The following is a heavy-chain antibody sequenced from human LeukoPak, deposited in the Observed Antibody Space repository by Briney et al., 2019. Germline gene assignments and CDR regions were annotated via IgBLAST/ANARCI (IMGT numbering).Heavy chain of an antibody. D-gene: IGHD2-2*01. Sequence: SETLSLTCTVSGGSISSSSYYWGWIRQPPGKGLEWIGSIYYSGSTYYNPSLKSRVTISVDTSKNQFSLKLSSVTAADTAVYYCARHRNIVVVPAASPIGYWGQGTLVTVSS. CDR2: IYYSGST. CDR1: GGSISSSSYY. J-gene: IGHJ4*02. V-gene: IGHV4-39*01. CDR3: ARHRNIVVVPAASPIGY.